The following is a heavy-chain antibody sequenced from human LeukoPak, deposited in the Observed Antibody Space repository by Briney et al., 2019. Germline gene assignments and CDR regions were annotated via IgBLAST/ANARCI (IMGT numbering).Heavy chain of an antibody. CDR2: INPNSGGT. CDR1: GYTFTGYY. V-gene: IGHV1-2*02. J-gene: IGHJ4*02. Sequence: GASVKVSCKASGYTFTGYYMHWVRQAPGQGLEWMGWINPNSGGTNYARKFQGRVTMTRDTSISTAYMELSRLRSGDTAVYYCARDGSGWYYFDYWGQGTLVTVSS. D-gene: IGHD6-19*01. CDR3: ARDGSGWYYFDY.